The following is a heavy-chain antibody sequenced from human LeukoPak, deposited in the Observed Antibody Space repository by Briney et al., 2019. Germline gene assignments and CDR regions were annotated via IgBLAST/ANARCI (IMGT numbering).Heavy chain of an antibody. V-gene: IGHV1-18*01. J-gene: IGHJ4*02. Sequence: ASVKVSCKASGYTFTNYGITWVRQAPGQGLEWMGWVSAYADNTNYVQKIQGRVTMTTDTSTSTAYMELRSLRPDDTAVYYCARDCIGCHGFDYWGQGTLDTVSS. CDR1: GYTFTNYG. D-gene: IGHD2-15*01. CDR3: ARDCIGCHGFDY. CDR2: VSAYADNT.